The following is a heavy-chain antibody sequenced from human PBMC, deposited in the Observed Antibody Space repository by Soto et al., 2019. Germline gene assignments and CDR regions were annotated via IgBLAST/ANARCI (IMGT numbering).Heavy chain of an antibody. CDR1: GVSISSAGYY. D-gene: IGHD3-10*01. V-gene: IGHV4-31*01. J-gene: IGHJ4*02. Sequence: QVRLQESGPGLVRPSETLSLTRTASGVSISSAGYYWSWIRHHPGKGLEWIGTTFYSASTYYNPSLKSATSISVDTSKNQFSLNLSSVTAADTAVYYCASPSMLRGGIAFDQWGPGIQVTVSS. CDR3: ASPSMLRGGIAFDQ. CDR2: TFYSAST.